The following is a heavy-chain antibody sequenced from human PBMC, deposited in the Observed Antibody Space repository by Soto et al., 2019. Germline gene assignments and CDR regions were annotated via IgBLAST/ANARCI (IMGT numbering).Heavy chain of an antibody. D-gene: IGHD3-10*01. CDR2: IGTAGDT. J-gene: IGHJ6*03. CDR1: GFTFSSYD. CDR3: ARGLWFGETYYYYYMDV. V-gene: IGHV3-13*01. Sequence: GGSLRLSCAASGFTFSSYDMHWVRQATGKGLEWVSAIGTAGDTYYPGSVKGRFTISRENAKNSLYLQMNSLRAGDTAVYYCARGLWFGETYYYYYMDVWGKGTTVTVSS.